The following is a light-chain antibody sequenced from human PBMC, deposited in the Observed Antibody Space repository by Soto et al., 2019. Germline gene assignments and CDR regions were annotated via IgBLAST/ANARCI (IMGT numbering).Light chain of an antibody. CDR3: EKFNAVPT. J-gene: IGKJ4*01. Sequence: DIQMTQSPSSLSASVGDRVTITCRASQAINNYLAWYQQKPGKVPTLLISAASTLQSGVPSRFSGSGSGTDFTLSSSILQAEDVATYYCEKFNAVPTFGGGTKVEI. V-gene: IGKV1-27*01. CDR1: QAINNY. CDR2: AAS.